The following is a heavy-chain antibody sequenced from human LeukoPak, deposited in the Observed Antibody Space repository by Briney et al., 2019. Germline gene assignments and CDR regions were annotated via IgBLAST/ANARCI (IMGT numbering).Heavy chain of an antibody. J-gene: IGHJ4*02. CDR1: GFTVNSNY. CDR2: INSGGST. Sequence: GGSLRLSCAASGFTVNSNYMNWVRQAPGRGPEWVSAINSGGSTFYSDSVKGRFTISRDNSKNTVYLQMNRLRAEDTAVYYCAREGYWGQGTLVTVSS. CDR3: AREGY. V-gene: IGHV3-66*01.